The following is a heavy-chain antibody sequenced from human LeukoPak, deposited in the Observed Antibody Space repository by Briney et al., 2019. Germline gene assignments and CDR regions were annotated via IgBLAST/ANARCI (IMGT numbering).Heavy chain of an antibody. D-gene: IGHD1-14*01. CDR1: GFTFSRYG. J-gene: IGHJ4*02. CDR3: ARISPDGIDY. V-gene: IGHV3-30*02. Sequence: GGSLRLSCAASGFTFSRYGMHWVRQAPGKGLEWVAFIRYDGSNKDHADSVKGRFTISRDNAKNTLYLQMNSLRAEDTAVYYCARISPDGIDYWGQGTLVTVSS. CDR2: IRYDGSNK.